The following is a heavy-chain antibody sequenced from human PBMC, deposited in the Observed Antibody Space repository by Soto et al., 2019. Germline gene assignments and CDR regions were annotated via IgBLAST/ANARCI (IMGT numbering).Heavy chain of an antibody. CDR3: ARYSGYYTANYYYGMDV. D-gene: IGHD3-22*01. CDR2: IYYSGST. V-gene: IGHV4-30-4*01. CDR1: GGSISSGDYY. J-gene: IGHJ6*02. Sequence: LCGGSISSGDYYWSWIRQPPGKGLEWIGYIYYSGSTYYNPSLKSRVTISVDTSKNQFSLKLSSVTAADTAVYYCARYSGYYTANYYYGMDVWGQGTTVTVSS.